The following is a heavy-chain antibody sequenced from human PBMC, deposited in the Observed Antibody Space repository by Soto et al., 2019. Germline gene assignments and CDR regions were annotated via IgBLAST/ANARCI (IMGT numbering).Heavy chain of an antibody. D-gene: IGHD5-12*01. CDR3: AKGVDIVATWITY. J-gene: IGHJ4*02. CDR2: ISGSGGGT. CDR1: GFTFSGYA. V-gene: IGHV3-23*01. Sequence: PGGSLRLSCVASGFTFSGYAMTWVRQAPGMGLEWVSLISGSGGGTYYADSVKGRFTISRGNSKNTLYLQMNSLRAEDTAVYYCAKGVDIVATWITYWGQGTLVTVSA.